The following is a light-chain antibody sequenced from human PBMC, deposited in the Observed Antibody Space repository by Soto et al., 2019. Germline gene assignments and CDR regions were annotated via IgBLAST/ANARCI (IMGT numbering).Light chain of an antibody. CDR2: DVR. CDR1: SSVVGGYNY. Sequence: QSALTQPASVSGSPGHSITISCTGTSSVVGGYNYVSWYQQHPGKAPKLMIYDVRNRPSGVSNRFSGSKSVNTASLTISGLQAEDEADYYCSSYTTISTYVFGTGTKVTVL. J-gene: IGLJ1*01. CDR3: SSYTTISTYV. V-gene: IGLV2-14*01.